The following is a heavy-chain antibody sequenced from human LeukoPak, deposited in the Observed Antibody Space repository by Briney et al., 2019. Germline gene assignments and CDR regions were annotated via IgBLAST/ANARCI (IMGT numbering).Heavy chain of an antibody. J-gene: IGHJ4*02. CDR1: GYSISSDYY. D-gene: IGHD3-10*01. Sequence: SETLSLTCAVSGYSISSDYYWGWIRQPPGQGLEWIGTIYHSGTTCYNPSLKSRVTISLDTSKNQFSLILSSVTAADTAVYYCARQRSIGTGNYYTGYWGQGTLVTVSS. CDR3: ARQRSIGTGNYYTGY. CDR2: IYHSGTT. V-gene: IGHV4-38-2*01.